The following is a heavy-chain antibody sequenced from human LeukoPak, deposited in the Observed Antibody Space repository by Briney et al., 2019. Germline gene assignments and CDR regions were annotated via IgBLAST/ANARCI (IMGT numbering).Heavy chain of an antibody. D-gene: IGHD6-19*01. Sequence: SCKASGYTFTNFGMNWVRQAPGKGLEWVSAITGSDLSTYYADSVKGRFTISRDNSKNTLYLQMNSLRAEDTAVYYCARSRYSSGRGAFEYWGQGTLVTVSS. CDR2: ITGSDLST. CDR1: GYTFTNFG. J-gene: IGHJ4*02. V-gene: IGHV3-23*01. CDR3: ARSRYSSGRGAFEY.